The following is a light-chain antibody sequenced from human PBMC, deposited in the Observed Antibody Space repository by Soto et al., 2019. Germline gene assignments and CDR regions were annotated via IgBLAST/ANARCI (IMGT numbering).Light chain of an antibody. CDR3: SSYTNSSPVV. CDR2: DVS. J-gene: IGLJ2*01. Sequence: QSALTQPASVSGSPGQSITISCTGTSSDVGGYNYVSWYQQHPGKAPKLMIYDVSNRPSGVSNRFSGSKSGNTASLTISGLQAEDEADYYCSSYTNSSPVVFGGGTKLT. CDR1: SSDVGGYNY. V-gene: IGLV2-14*03.